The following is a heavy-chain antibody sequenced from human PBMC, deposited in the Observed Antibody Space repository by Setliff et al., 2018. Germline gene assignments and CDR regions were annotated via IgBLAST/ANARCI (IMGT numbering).Heavy chain of an antibody. J-gene: IGHJ6*03. CDR1: GGSISTYY. CDR3: AREQWLDPPGYYYMDV. D-gene: IGHD6-19*01. Sequence: KASDTLSLTCTVSGGSISTYYWSWIRQPPGKGLEWIGHIYIGGSANYNPSLKSRVTMSIDTSKNQFSLKLNSVTAADMAVYYCAREQWLDPPGYYYMDVWAKGTTVTVSS. V-gene: IGHV4-4*07. CDR2: IYIGGSA.